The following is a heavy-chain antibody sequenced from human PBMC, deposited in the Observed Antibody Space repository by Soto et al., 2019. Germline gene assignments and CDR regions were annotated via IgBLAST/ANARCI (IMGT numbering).Heavy chain of an antibody. D-gene: IGHD2-2*01. CDR1: GFTFSSYG. CDR2: ISYDGSNK. CDR3: AKDGQGYCISTSCSNWFDP. Sequence: PGGSLRLSCAASGFTFSSYGRHWVRQAPGKGLEWVAVISYDGSNKYYADSVKGRFTISRDNSKNTLYLQMNSLRAEDTAVYYCAKDGQGYCISTSCSNWFDPWGQGTLVTVS. J-gene: IGHJ5*02. V-gene: IGHV3-30*18.